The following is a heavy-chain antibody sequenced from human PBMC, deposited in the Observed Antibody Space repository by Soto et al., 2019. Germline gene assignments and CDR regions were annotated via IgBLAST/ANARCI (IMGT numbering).Heavy chain of an antibody. D-gene: IGHD3-16*01. CDR2: INAGYGDT. CDR1: GYTFSSYA. V-gene: IGHV1-3*01. J-gene: IGHJ4*02. Sequence: QVHLVQSGAEVRKPGASVKVSCKASGYTFSSYAMHWVRQAPGQRLEWMGWINAGYGDTNSSQKFQDRVTISRDTSASTAYVELTSRRSEDTAVDYRARNTGEGASAFWAKGTLVPVS. CDR3: ARNTGEGASAF.